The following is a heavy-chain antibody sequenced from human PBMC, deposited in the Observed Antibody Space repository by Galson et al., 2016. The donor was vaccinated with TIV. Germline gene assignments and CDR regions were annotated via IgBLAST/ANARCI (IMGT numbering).Heavy chain of an antibody. CDR2: ISWDGGRR. CDR3: AKGLYDFWSGIWE. J-gene: IGHJ4*02. V-gene: IGHV3-43D*03. D-gene: IGHD3-3*01. Sequence: SLRLSCAGSGFTFDDFAMHWVRQAPGEGLEWVSIISWDGGRRYYGDSMKGRFTISRDNPKNSLHLEMNDLRAEDTATYYCAKGLYDFWSGIWEWGQGTLVTVAS. CDR1: GFTFDDFA.